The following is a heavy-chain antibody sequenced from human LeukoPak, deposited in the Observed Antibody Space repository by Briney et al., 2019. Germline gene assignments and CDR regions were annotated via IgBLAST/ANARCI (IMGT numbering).Heavy chain of an antibody. V-gene: IGHV3-30-3*01. CDR2: ISYDGSNK. D-gene: IGHD1-14*01. Sequence: PGGSLRLSCAASGFTFSSYAMHWVRQAPGKGLEWVAVISYDGSNKYYADSVKGRFTISRDNSKNTLYLQMNSLRAEDTAVYYCARSSNRTDYWGQGTLVTVSS. CDR3: ARSSNRTDY. J-gene: IGHJ4*02. CDR1: GFTFSSYA.